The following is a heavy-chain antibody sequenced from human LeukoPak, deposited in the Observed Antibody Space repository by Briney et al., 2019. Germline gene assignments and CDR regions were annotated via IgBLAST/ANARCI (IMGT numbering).Heavy chain of an antibody. CDR2: ISAYNGNT. V-gene: IGHV1-18*01. J-gene: IGHJ4*02. D-gene: IGHD6-6*01. CDR1: GYTSTSYG. Sequence: ASVKVSCKASGYTSTSYGISWVRQAPGQGLEWMGWISAYNGNTNYAQKLQGRVTMTTDTSTSTAYMELRSLRSDDTAVYYCARDRLVAARRYFDYWGRGTLVTVSS. CDR3: ARDRLVAARRYFDY.